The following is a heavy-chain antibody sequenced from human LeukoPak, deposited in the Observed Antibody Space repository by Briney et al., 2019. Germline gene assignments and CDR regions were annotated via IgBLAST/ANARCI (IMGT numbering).Heavy chain of an antibody. D-gene: IGHD1-26*01. Sequence: SETLSLTCTVSGGFVSSYYWSWIRQPPGKGLEWIGYTYYSRTTEYNPSLKSRVTISADTSKNQFSLKLNSVTAADTAVYYCVRRQWELQYFDLWGRGTLVAVSS. J-gene: IGHJ2*01. CDR1: GGFVSSYY. V-gene: IGHV4-59*02. CDR3: VRRQWELQYFDL. CDR2: TYYSRTT.